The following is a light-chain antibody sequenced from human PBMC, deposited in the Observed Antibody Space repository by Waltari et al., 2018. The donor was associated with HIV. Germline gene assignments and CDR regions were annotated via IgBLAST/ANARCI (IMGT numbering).Light chain of an antibody. Sequence: QSVLTQPPSASGTPGQRVTISCSGSSSNIGSNYVYWYQQLPGTAPKLLIYRNNQRPSGGPDRFSGSKSGTSASLAISGLRSEDEADYYCAAWDDSLSGLVFGGGTKLTVL. CDR1: SSNIGSNY. CDR2: RNN. J-gene: IGLJ2*01. V-gene: IGLV1-47*01. CDR3: AAWDDSLSGLV.